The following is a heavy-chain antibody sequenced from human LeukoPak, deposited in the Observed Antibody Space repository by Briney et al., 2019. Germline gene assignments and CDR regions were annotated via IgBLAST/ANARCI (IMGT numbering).Heavy chain of an antibody. J-gene: IGHJ4*02. D-gene: IGHD2-21*01. V-gene: IGHV4-59*08. CDR3: ARHRFASPLDS. CDR2: IFYTGDS. CDR1: GPSISSYY. Sequence: SETLSLTCTVSGPSISSYYWSWIRQPPGKGLEWIGYIFYTGDSNHNPSFKSRVSISLDTSKDQISLKLSSVTAADTAVYYCARHRFASPLDSWGQGTLVTVSS.